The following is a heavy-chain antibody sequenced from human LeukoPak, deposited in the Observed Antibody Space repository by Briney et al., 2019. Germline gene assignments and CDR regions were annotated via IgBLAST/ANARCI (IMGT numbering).Heavy chain of an antibody. D-gene: IGHD2-15*01. CDR2: ISYDGSNK. CDR1: GFTFSSYT. V-gene: IGHV3-30*04. Sequence: GGSLRLSCAASGFTFSSYTMNWVRQAPGKGLEWVAVISYDGSNKYYADSVKGRFTISRDNSKNTLYLQMNSLRAEDTAVYYCARDLVVAAPRFDYWGQGTLVTVSS. J-gene: IGHJ4*02. CDR3: ARDLVVAAPRFDY.